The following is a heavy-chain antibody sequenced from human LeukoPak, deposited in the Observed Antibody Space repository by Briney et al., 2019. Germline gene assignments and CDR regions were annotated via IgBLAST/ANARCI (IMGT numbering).Heavy chain of an antibody. J-gene: IGHJ4*02. V-gene: IGHV4-34*01. CDR2: INHSGST. CDR3: ARLPRRVADQHFDY. CDR1: GGSFSGYY. Sequence: PSETLSLTCAVYGGSFSGYYWSWIRQPPGKGLVWIGEINHSGSTNYNPSLKSRVTISVDTSKNQFSLKLSSVTAADTAVYYCARLPRRVADQHFDYWGQGTLVTVSS. D-gene: IGHD6-19*01.